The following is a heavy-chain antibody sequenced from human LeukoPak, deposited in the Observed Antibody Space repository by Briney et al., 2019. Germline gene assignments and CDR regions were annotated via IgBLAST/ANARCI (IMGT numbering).Heavy chain of an antibody. J-gene: IGHJ5*02. D-gene: IGHD3-3*01. Sequence: GASVKVSCKTSGHSLTDYAIHWVRQAPGQRFEWMGFGSANTQYSQRFQGRVIITRDTSANTAYMELRSLRSEDTAVYYCARGGTANNYDFWSGYYPTNWFDPWGQGTLVTVSS. V-gene: IGHV1-3*01. CDR1: GHSLTDYA. CDR2: GSANT. CDR3: ARGGTANNYDFWSGYYPTNWFDP.